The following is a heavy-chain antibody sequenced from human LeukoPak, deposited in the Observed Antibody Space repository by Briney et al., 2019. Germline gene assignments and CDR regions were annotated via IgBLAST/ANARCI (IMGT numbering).Heavy chain of an antibody. Sequence: PGGSLRLSCAASGFTFDDYGMSWVRQAPGKGLEWVSGINWNGGSTGYADSVKGRFTISRDNAKNSLYLQMNSLRAEDTALYYCARERCSGGSCYSYYYYYMDVWGKGTTVTVSS. V-gene: IGHV3-20*04. CDR3: ARERCSGGSCYSYYYYYMDV. CDR2: INWNGGST. J-gene: IGHJ6*03. D-gene: IGHD2-15*01. CDR1: GFTFDDYG.